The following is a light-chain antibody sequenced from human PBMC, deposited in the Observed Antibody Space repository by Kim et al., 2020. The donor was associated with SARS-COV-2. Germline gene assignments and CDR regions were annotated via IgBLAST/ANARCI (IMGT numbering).Light chain of an antibody. Sequence: LSASVGYRVTITYQASQDISNYLNWYQQKPGKAPKLLIYDASNLETGVPSRFSGSGSGTDFTFTISSLQPEDIATYYCQQYDNLPTFGGGTKLEI. CDR1: QDISNY. CDR3: QQYDNLPT. CDR2: DAS. V-gene: IGKV1-33*01. J-gene: IGKJ4*01.